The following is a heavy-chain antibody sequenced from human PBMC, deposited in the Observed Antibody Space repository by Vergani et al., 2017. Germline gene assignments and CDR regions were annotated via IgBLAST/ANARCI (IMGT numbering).Heavy chain of an antibody. J-gene: IGHJ3*02. CDR3: ARDHHPLIRSGDAFDI. Sequence: QVQLVESGGGVVQPGRSLRLSCAASGFTFSSYGMHWVRQAPGKGLEWVAVIWYDGSNKYYADSVKGRFTISRDNSKNTLYLQMNSLRAEDTAVYYCARDHHPLIRSGDAFDIWGQGTMVTVSS. CDR2: IWYDGSNK. V-gene: IGHV3-33*01. CDR1: GFTFSSYG. D-gene: IGHD3-3*01.